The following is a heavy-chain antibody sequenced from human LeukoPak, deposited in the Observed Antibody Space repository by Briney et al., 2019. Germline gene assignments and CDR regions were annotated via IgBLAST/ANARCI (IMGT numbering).Heavy chain of an antibody. D-gene: IGHD3-22*01. CDR1: GGSFSGYY. CDR3: ARPLGNYYDSSGYYYDAFDI. J-gene: IGHJ3*02. V-gene: IGHV4-34*01. CDR2: INHSGST. Sequence: SETLSLTCAVYGGSFSGYYWSWIRQPPGKGLEWIGEINHSGSTNYNPSLKSRVIISVDTSKNQFSLKLSSVTAADTAVYYCARPLGNYYDSSGYYYDAFDIWGQGTMVTVSS.